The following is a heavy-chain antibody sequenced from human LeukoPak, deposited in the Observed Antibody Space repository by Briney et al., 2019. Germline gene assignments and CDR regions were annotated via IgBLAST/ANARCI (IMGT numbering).Heavy chain of an antibody. CDR3: AKEDFGSGTWGS. CDR2: SKYDGTSA. Sequence: QPGGSLRLSCAASGFALSGYWMHWVRQAPGKGLVWVSRSKYDGTSASYTDSVKGRFTVSRDNAKNTLYLQMNSLRDEDTAVYYCAKEDFGSGTWGSWGQGTLVTVSS. CDR1: GFALSGYW. J-gene: IGHJ4*02. V-gene: IGHV3-74*01. D-gene: IGHD3-10*01.